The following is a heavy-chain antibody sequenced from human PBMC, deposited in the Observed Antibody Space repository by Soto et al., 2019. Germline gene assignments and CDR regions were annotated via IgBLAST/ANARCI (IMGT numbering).Heavy chain of an antibody. CDR1: GYSFTSYW. J-gene: IGHJ6*02. Sequence: GESLKISCKVSGYSFTSYWIGWVRQMPGKGLEWMGIIYPGDSDTRYSPSFQGQVTISADKSISTAYLQWSSLKASDTAMYYCARRRYYDSSGYCHYYYYGMDVWGQGTTVTVSS. D-gene: IGHD3-22*01. CDR2: IYPGDSDT. V-gene: IGHV5-51*01. CDR3: ARRRYYDSSGYCHYYYYGMDV.